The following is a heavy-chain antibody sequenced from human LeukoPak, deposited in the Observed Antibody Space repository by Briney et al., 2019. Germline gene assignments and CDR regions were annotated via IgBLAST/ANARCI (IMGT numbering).Heavy chain of an antibody. Sequence: SETLSLTCAVSGYSISSGYYWGWIRQPPVKGLEWIGSIYHSGSTYYNPSLKSRVTISVDTSKNQFSLKLSSVTAADTAVYYCARHADQLLNWFDPWGQGTLVTVSS. D-gene: IGHD2-2*01. CDR2: IYHSGST. V-gene: IGHV4-38-2*01. J-gene: IGHJ5*02. CDR1: GYSISSGYY. CDR3: ARHADQLLNWFDP.